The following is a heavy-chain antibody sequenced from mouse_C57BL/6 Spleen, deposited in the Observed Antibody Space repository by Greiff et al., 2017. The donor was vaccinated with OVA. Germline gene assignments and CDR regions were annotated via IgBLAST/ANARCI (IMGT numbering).Heavy chain of an antibody. CDR3: ASGFYGSSYQYYFDY. CDR1: GYSITSGYY. Sequence: ESGPGLVKPSQSLSLTCSVTGYSITSGYYWNWIRQFPGNKLEWMGYISYDGSNNYNPSLKNRISITRDTSKNQVFLKLNSVTTEDTATYYCASGFYGSSYQYYFDYWGQGTTLTVSS. J-gene: IGHJ2*01. CDR2: ISYDGSN. D-gene: IGHD1-1*01. V-gene: IGHV3-6*01.